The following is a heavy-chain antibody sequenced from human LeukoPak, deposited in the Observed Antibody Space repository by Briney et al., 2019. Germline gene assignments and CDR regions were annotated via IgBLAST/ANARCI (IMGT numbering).Heavy chain of an antibody. Sequence: SETLSLTCAVYGGSFSGYYWSWIRQPPGKGLEWIGEINHSGSTNYNPSLKSRVTISVDTSKNQFSLKLSSVTAADTAVYYCATLAAPYWGQGTLVTVSS. CDR1: GGSFSGYY. D-gene: IGHD6-13*01. V-gene: IGHV4-34*01. CDR2: INHSGST. CDR3: ATLAAPY. J-gene: IGHJ4*02.